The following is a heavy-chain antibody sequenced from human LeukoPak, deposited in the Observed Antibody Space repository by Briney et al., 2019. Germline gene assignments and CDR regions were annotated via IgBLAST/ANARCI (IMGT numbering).Heavy chain of an antibody. CDR1: GFTFSNAW. D-gene: IGHD3-3*01. Sequence: PGGSLRLSCAASGFTFSNAWMSWVRQAPGKGLEWVGHIKSKTDGGTTDYLAPVKGRFTISRDDSKSMLYLQMNSLKTEDTAVYYCTTDLIFGVVIIPDWGQGTLVTVSS. V-gene: IGHV3-15*01. J-gene: IGHJ4*02. CDR2: IKSKTDGGTT. CDR3: TTDLIFGVVIIPD.